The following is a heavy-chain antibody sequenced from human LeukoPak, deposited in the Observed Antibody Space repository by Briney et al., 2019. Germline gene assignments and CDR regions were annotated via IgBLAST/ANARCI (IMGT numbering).Heavy chain of an antibody. V-gene: IGHV3-23*01. CDR3: AKSTEGGSGYYLEYFQH. Sequence: GGSLRLSCVASGFTFSSYAMSWVRQAPGKGLEWVSAISGSGGSTCYADSVKGRFTISRDNSKNTLYLQMNSLRAEDTAVYYCAKSTEGGSGYYLEYFQHWGQGTLVTVSS. CDR2: ISGSGGST. CDR1: GFTFSSYA. J-gene: IGHJ1*01. D-gene: IGHD3-22*01.